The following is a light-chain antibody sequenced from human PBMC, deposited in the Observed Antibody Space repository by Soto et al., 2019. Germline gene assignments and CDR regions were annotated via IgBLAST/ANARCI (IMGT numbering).Light chain of an antibody. Sequence: QSALTQPASVSGYPGQSITISCTGTSSDVGSYNLVSWYQQHPGKAPKLMIYEGSKRPSGVSNRFSGSKSGNTASLTISGLQAEDEADYYCCSYAGSPYVFGTGTKVTVL. CDR2: EGS. V-gene: IGLV2-23*01. CDR1: SSDVGSYNL. CDR3: CSYAGSPYV. J-gene: IGLJ1*01.